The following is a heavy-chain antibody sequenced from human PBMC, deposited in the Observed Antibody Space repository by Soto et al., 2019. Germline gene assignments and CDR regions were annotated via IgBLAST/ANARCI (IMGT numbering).Heavy chain of an antibody. D-gene: IGHD5-12*01. CDR1: GYTFTSYG. Sequence: ASVKVSCKASGYTFTSYGISWVRQAPGQGLEWMGIINPSGGSTSYAQKFQGRVTMTRDTSTSTVYMELSSLRSEDTAVYYCARGQDIVATMDYWGQGTLVTVSS. V-gene: IGHV1-46*03. CDR2: INPSGGST. J-gene: IGHJ4*02. CDR3: ARGQDIVATMDY.